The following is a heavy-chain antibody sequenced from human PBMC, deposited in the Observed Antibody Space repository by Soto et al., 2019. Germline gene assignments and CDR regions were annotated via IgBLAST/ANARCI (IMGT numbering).Heavy chain of an antibody. V-gene: IGHV3-23*01. D-gene: IGHD2-15*01. CDR2: VSGGGAST. CDR3: ARSLLNGMDV. Sequence: PGGSLRLSCIVSGFSYAGYALAWVRQAPGKGLEWVAAVSGGGASTYYGDSVKGRFSVSRDKSGNMIYLQMNSLTAGDTAVYYCARSLLNGMDVWGQGTTVTVSS. CDR1: GFSYAGYA. J-gene: IGHJ6*02.